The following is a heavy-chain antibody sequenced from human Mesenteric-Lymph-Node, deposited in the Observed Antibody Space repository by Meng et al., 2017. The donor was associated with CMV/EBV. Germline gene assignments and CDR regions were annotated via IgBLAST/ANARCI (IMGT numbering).Heavy chain of an antibody. CDR2: VNPNSGNT. CDR3: ARSDYGDYVY. J-gene: IGHJ1*01. Sequence: ASVKVSCKASGYTFTNYDINWVRQATGQGLEWMGWVNPNSGNTGYAQKFQGRVTITRSTSITTAYMELSSLRSEDTAVYYCARSDYGDYVYWGQGTLVTVSS. CDR1: GYTFTNYD. D-gene: IGHD4-17*01. V-gene: IGHV1-8*03.